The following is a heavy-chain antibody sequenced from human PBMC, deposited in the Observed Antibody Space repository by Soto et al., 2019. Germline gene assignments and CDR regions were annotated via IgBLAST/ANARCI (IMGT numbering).Heavy chain of an antibody. D-gene: IGHD6-6*01. Sequence: ASVKVSCEASGYRFTGYYMHWVRQAPGQGLEWMGWINPNSGGTHYAQKFQGRVTMTWDTSISTAYMELNRLRSDDTAVYYCARDTSSSSSDGGGVDFDYWGQGTLGTVSS. CDR2: INPNSGGT. J-gene: IGHJ4*02. V-gene: IGHV1-2*02. CDR1: GYRFTGYY. CDR3: ARDTSSSSSDGGGVDFDY.